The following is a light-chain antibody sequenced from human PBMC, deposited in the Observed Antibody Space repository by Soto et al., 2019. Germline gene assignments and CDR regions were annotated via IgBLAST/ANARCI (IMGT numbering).Light chain of an antibody. Sequence: EIVMTQSPATLSVSPGETATLSCRASQSVNRKVAWYQQKPGQAPMLLIYGASTGATDIPDRFSGSGSGTEFTLTISSRQSEDFAVYDCQQYDKGPRWTVGQGTKVDSK. CDR2: GAS. J-gene: IGKJ1*01. CDR3: QQYDKGPRWT. V-gene: IGKV3-15*01. CDR1: QSVNRK.